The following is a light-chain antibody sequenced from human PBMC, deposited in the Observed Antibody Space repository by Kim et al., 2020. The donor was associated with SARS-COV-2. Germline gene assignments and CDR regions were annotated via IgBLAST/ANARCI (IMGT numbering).Light chain of an antibody. CDR2: YDS. J-gene: IGLJ3*02. Sequence: SYELTQPPSVSVAPGKTARITCGGNNIGSKSVHWYQQKPGQAPVLVIYYDSDRPSGIPERFSGSNSGNTATLTISRVEAGDEADYYCQVWDSSSDHSVFGGGTHLT. CDR3: QVWDSSSDHSV. V-gene: IGLV3-21*04. CDR1: NIGSKS.